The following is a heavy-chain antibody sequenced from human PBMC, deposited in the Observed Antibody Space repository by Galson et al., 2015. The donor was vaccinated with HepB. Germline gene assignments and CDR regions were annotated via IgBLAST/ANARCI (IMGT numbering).Heavy chain of an antibody. CDR1: GFNVSRNH. CDR2: LSAGGNT. J-gene: IGHJ4*02. V-gene: IGHV3-53*04. CDR3: ARSSWRGGTNTD. D-gene: IGHD3-10*01. Sequence: SLRLSCAASGFNVSRNHMTWVRQAPGKGLEWVSVLSAGGNTYYADSVKGRFTISRHNSKNNFYLQMNSLRTNDTAVYYCARSSWRGGTNTDWGQGTLVTVSS.